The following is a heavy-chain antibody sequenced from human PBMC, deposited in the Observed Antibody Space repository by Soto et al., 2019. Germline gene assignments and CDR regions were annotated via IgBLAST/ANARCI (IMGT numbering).Heavy chain of an antibody. CDR1: GFSLSTGRMG. Sequence: ESGPTLVNPTETLTLTCTVSGFSLSTGRMGVSWIRQPPGKALEWLAHIFSDNERSYSTSMQGRLTISKDPSDSQVVLSMTNLDPVDTGTYYCVRMNADSYQFYYAMDVWGQGTTVTVSS. CDR2: IFSDNER. CDR3: VRMNADSYQFYYAMDV. J-gene: IGHJ6*02. V-gene: IGHV2-26*01. D-gene: IGHD4-17*01.